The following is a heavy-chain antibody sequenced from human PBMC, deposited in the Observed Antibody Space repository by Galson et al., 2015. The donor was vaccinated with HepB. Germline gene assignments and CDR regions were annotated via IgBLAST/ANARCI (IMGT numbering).Heavy chain of an antibody. V-gene: IGHV2-5*02. Sequence: LALVKPTQTLTLTCTFSGFSLSTSGVGVGWIRQPPGKALEWLALIYWDDDKRYSPSLKSRLTITKDTSKNQVVLTMTNMDPVDTATYYCAHRRACPQCDYFDYWGQGTLVTVSS. J-gene: IGHJ4*02. CDR2: IYWDDDK. CDR3: AHRRACPQCDYFDY. D-gene: IGHD1-26*01. CDR1: GFSLSTSGVG.